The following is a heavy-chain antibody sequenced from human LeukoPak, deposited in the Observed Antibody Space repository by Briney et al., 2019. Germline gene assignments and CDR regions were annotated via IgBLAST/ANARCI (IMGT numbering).Heavy chain of an antibody. Sequence: GASVKVSCKASGYTFTSYGISWVRQAPGQGLEWMGGIIPIFGTANYAQKFQGRVTITADESTSTAYMELSSLRSEDTAVYYCARDGRAAARPSYYYYYMDVWGKGTTVTVSS. CDR1: GYTFTSYG. J-gene: IGHJ6*03. V-gene: IGHV1-69*13. D-gene: IGHD6-6*01. CDR3: ARDGRAAARPSYYYYYMDV. CDR2: IIPIFGTA.